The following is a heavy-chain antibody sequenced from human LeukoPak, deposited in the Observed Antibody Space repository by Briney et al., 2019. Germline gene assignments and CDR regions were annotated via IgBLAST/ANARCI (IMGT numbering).Heavy chain of an antibody. V-gene: IGHV4-39*01. CDR1: GGSLSSSSYY. J-gene: IGHJ4*02. CDR2: IYYSGST. CDR3: ARQGAFNY. D-gene: IGHD3-16*01. Sequence: SETLSLTCTVSGGSLSSSSYYWGWLRQPPGKGLEWIGCIYYSGSTYYNPSLKSRVTISVDTSKNQFSLKLSSVTAADTAVYYCARQGAFNYWGQGTLVTVSS.